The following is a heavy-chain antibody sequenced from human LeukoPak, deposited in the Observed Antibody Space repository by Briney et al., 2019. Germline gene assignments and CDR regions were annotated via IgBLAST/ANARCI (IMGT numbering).Heavy chain of an antibody. CDR3: ARVKDYYDGSVYYFLDY. D-gene: IGHD3-22*01. CDR2: TYYRSKWYY. Sequence: SQTLSLTCAISGDSVSSNTAAWSWTRQSPSRGLEWLGRTYYRSKWYYDYAISVKSRITINPDTSKNQFSLQLNSVTSEDTAVYFCARVKDYYDGSVYYFLDYWGQGTLVTVSS. V-gene: IGHV6-1*01. J-gene: IGHJ4*02. CDR1: GDSVSSNTAA.